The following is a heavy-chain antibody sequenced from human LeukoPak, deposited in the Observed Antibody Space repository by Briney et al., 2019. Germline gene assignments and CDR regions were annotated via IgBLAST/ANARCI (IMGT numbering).Heavy chain of an antibody. CDR1: GGSISSYY. CDR2: IYYSGST. J-gene: IGHJ3*02. V-gene: IGHV4-59*08. CDR3: ARQARFGVGESAFDI. Sequence: PSEALSLTCTVSGGSISSYYWSWIRQPPGKGLEWIGYIYYSGSTNYNPSLKSRVTISVDTSKNQFSLNLSSVTAADTAVYYCARQARFGVGESAFDIWGQGTMVTVSS. D-gene: IGHD3-10*01.